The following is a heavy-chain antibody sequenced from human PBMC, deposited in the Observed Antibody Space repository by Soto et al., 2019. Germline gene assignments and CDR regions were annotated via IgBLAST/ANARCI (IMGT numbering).Heavy chain of an antibody. D-gene: IGHD2-2*01. Sequence: SETLSLTCAVYGGSFSGYFWTWIRQPPGKGLEWIGEINDSGSTNYNPSLKSRVTISVDTSKNQFSLKLSSVTAADTAVYYCARGLTLGYCSGTSCYNWLDPWGQGTLVTV. CDR2: INDSGST. V-gene: IGHV4-34*01. J-gene: IGHJ5*02. CDR1: GGSFSGYF. CDR3: ARGLTLGYCSGTSCYNWLDP.